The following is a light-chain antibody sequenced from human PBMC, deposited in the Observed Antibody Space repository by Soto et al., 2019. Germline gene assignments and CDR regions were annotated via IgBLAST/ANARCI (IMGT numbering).Light chain of an antibody. CDR3: SSYTSSHVV. J-gene: IGLJ2*01. V-gene: IGLV2-14*01. CDR1: DSDVGGYNY. Sequence: QSALTQPASVSGSPGQSITISCTGTDSDVGGYNYVSWYQQHPGKAPKLMIYEVSNRPSGVSNRFSGSKSGNTASLTISGLQAEDEADYYCSSYTSSHVVFGGGTKLTVL. CDR2: EVS.